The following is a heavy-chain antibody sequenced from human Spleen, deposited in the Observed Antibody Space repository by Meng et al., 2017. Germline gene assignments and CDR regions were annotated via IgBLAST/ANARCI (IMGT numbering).Heavy chain of an antibody. V-gene: IGHV1-18*04. Sequence: QVQLVQAGSELRKPGALVKVSCKVSDYTLTSDGFSWVRQAPGQGLQWMGWINIYNGITNYGRNFQGRVTLTTDTSTSTGYMELRSLTSDDTAVYYCATRGNPYLDRWGQGTLVTVSS. CDR2: INIYNGIT. J-gene: IGHJ4*02. CDR3: ATRGNPYLDR. CDR1: DYTLTSDG.